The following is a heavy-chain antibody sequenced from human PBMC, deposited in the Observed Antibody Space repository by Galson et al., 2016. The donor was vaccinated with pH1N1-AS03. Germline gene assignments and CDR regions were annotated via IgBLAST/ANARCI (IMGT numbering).Heavy chain of an antibody. D-gene: IGHD2-15*01. CDR2: MNPDSGNT. CDR3: ARGVVDCSGPACSGTLRFDP. Sequence: SVKVSCKASGYTFTTYDINWVRQAPGQGLEWMGWMNPDSGNTVYAPSFQGRVTITRDTSISTAYMELSSLISEDTAVYYCARGVVDCSGPACSGTLRFDPWGQGTLVPVSS. CDR1: GYTFTTYD. J-gene: IGHJ5*02. V-gene: IGHV1-8*03.